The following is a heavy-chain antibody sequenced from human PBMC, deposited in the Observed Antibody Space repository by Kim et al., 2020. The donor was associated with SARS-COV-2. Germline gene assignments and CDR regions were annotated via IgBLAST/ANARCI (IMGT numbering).Heavy chain of an antibody. CDR3: ARVEDGFDSTNGPAFDI. CDR2: IYYSGST. J-gene: IGHJ3*02. Sequence: SETLSLTCTVSGGSISSGGYYWSWIRQHPGKGLEWIGYIYYSGSTYYNPSLKSRVTISVDTSKNQFSLKLSSVTAADTAVYYCARVEDGFDSTNGPAFDIWGQGTMVTVSS. CDR1: GGSISSGGYY. V-gene: IGHV4-31*03. D-gene: IGHD3-22*01.